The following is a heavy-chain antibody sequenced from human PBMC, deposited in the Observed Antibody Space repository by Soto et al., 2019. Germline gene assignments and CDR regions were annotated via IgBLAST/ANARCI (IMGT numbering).Heavy chain of an antibody. Sequence: SQTLSLTCAISGDSVSSNSAAWNWIRQSPSRGLEWLGRTYYRSKWYNDYAVSVKSRITINPATSKNQFSLQLNSASPEDTAVYYFAREGSKGYYGSGSFGTRGYYYYGMDVWGQGTTVTVSS. D-gene: IGHD3-10*01. V-gene: IGHV6-1*01. CDR3: AREGSKGYYGSGSFGTRGYYYYGMDV. CDR1: GDSVSSNSAA. J-gene: IGHJ6*02. CDR2: TYYRSKWYN.